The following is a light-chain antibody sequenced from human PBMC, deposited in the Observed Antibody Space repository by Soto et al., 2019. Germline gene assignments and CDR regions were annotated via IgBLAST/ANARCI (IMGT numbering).Light chain of an antibody. V-gene: IGLV2-14*01. CDR1: SSDVGGYNY. CDR2: DVT. Sequence: QSALSQPASVSGSPGQSITISCTGTSSDVGGYNYVSWYQQYSGKAPKLMIFDVTNRPSGVSNRFSASKSGNTASLTISGLEAEAEADYYCGSYARSSTVLFGGGTKLTVL. CDR3: GSYARSSTVL. J-gene: IGLJ2*01.